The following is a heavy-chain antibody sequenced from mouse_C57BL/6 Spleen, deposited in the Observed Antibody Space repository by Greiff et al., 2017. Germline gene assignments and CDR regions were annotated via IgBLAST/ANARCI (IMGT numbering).Heavy chain of an antibody. J-gene: IGHJ3*01. D-gene: IGHD2-4*01. CDR2: IYPGNSDT. CDR1: GYTFTSYW. V-gene: IGHV1-5*01. CDR3: TRTDYEYDPAWFAY. Sequence: EVQLQQSGTVLARPGASVKMSCKTSGYTFTSYWMHWVKQRPGQGLEWIGAIYPGNSDTSYNQKFKGKAKLTAVTSASTAYMELSSLTKEDSAVYYWTRTDYEYDPAWFAYWGQGTLVTVSA.